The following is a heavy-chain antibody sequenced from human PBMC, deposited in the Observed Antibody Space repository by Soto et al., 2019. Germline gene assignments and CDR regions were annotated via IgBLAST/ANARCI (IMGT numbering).Heavy chain of an antibody. V-gene: IGHV4-4*09. CDR2: HHSDST. CDR3: ATYTVGEGGRGY. CDR1: GGSMRGQH. J-gene: IGHJ4*01. Sequence: QVQLQESGPGLVKPSETLSLTCTVSGGSMRGQHWSWIRQPPGKGLEWIGHHSDSTNYNPSLKSRITISTDTSKNQFSLKLSSVTAADTAVYYCATYTVGEGGRGYWGHGTLVTVSP. D-gene: IGHD3-16*01.